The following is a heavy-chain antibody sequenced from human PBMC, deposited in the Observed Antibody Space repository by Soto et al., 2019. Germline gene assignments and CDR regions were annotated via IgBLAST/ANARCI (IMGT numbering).Heavy chain of an antibody. CDR3: ARDRGGRDV. CDR2: INPSGGST. D-gene: IGHD3-10*01. J-gene: IGHJ6*02. CDR1: GYTFTSYY. Sequence: QVQLVQSGAEVKKPGASVKVSCKASGYTFTSYYMHWVRQAPGQGLEWMGIINPSGGSTSYAQKCRGRAPMTGDTSTSTVYMERSSRGSEDPAVYYGARDRGGRDVGGQGPRVTVSS. V-gene: IGHV1-46*01.